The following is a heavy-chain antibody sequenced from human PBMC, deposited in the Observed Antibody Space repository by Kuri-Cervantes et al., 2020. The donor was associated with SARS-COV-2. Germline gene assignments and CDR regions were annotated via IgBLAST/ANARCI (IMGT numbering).Heavy chain of an antibody. Sequence: SQTLSLTCAVSGGSFSGSYSWRWIRQPPGKGLEGIGYIYHSGSTYYNPSLKSRVTNSGDKPKNRFPLRLTSVTAADTAGYYCASGSFGSNDFWGQGTLVTVSS. D-gene: IGHD3-10*01. CDR3: ASGSFGSNDF. CDR2: IYHSGST. J-gene: IGHJ4*02. CDR1: GGSFSGSYS. V-gene: IGHV4-30-2*01.